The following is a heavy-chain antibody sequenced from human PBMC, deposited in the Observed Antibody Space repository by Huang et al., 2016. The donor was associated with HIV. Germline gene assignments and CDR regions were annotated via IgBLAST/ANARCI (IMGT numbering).Heavy chain of an antibody. CDR2: VRSKAFGGTS. D-gene: IGHD4-17*01. J-gene: IGHJ6*03. V-gene: IGHV3-49*03. CDR3: SPTGDDYFYFYMDV. Sequence: QLVESGGDSVQSGRSLRLSCRGSGFIFNNFAINWFRQSPGKGLEWIGFVRSKAFGGTSKIAPSVKDRCTVSRDEAKNVAFLQMENLQVGDTAIYYCSPTGDDYFYFYMDVWGNGTAVTVS. CDR1: GFIFNNFA.